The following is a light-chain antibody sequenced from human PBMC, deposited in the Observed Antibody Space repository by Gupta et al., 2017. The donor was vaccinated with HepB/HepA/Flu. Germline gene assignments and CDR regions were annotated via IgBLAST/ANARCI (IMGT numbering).Light chain of an antibody. CDR1: SSDVGGHNY. Sequence: ASVSGSPVQSITISCTGTSSDVGGHNYVSWYQQHPGKAPKLLIYDVTNRPSGISDRFSGSKSGNTASLTISGLQAEDGADYYCSSYTSSSTLVFGTGTKVTVL. CDR3: SSYTSSSTLV. V-gene: IGLV2-14*03. J-gene: IGLJ1*01. CDR2: DVT.